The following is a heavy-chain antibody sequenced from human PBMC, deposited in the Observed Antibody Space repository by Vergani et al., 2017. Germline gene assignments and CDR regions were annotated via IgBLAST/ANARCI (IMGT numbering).Heavy chain of an antibody. J-gene: IGHJ6*02. CDR2: TYYRSKWYN. CDR1: GDSVSSNSAA. V-gene: IGHV6-1*01. CDR3: AXARAKQWLVGDYYYGMDV. Sequence: QVQLQQSGPGLVKPSQTLSLTCAISGDSVSSNSAAWNWIRQSPSRGLEWLGRTYYRSKWYNDYAVSVKSRITINPDTSKNQFSLQLNSVTPEDTAVYYCAXARAKQWLVGDYYYGMDVWGQGTTVTVSS. D-gene: IGHD6-19*01.